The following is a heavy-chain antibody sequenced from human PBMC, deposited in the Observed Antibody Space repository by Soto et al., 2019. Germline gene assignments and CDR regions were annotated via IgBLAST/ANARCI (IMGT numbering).Heavy chain of an antibody. J-gene: IGHJ3*02. Sequence: QVQLQESGPGLVKPSQTLSLTCTVSGGSISSGDYYWSWIRQPPGKGLEWIGYIYYSGSTYYNPSLKSRVTISVDTSKNQFSLKLSSVTSADTAVYYCARADIAVADAFDIWGQGTMVTVSS. V-gene: IGHV4-30-4*01. CDR2: IYYSGST. CDR3: ARADIAVADAFDI. D-gene: IGHD6-19*01. CDR1: GGSISSGDYY.